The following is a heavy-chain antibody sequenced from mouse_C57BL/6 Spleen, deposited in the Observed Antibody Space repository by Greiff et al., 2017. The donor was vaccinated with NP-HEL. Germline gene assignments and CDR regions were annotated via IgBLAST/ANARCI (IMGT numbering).Heavy chain of an antibody. CDR2: IYPGDGDT. J-gene: IGHJ1*03. D-gene: IGHD2-5*01. CDR1: GYAFSSSW. CDR3: ARKGDYSNPYWYFDV. V-gene: IGHV1-82*01. Sequence: VQLQQSGPELVKPGASVKISCKASGYAFSSSWLNWVKQRPGKGLEWIGRIYPGDGDTNYNGKFKGKATLTADKASSTAYMQLSSLTSEDSAVYFCARKGDYSNPYWYFDVWGTGTTVTVSS.